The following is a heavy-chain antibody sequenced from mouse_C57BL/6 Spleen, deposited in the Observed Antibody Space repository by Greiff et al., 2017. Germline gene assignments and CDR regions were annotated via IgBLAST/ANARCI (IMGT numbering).Heavy chain of an antibody. D-gene: IGHD1-1*01. V-gene: IGHV1-26*01. Sequence: VQLQQSGPELVKPGASVKISCKASGYTFTDYYMNWVKQSHGKSLEWIGDINPNNGGTSYNQTFKGKGTLTVDKSSSTAYMELRSLTSEDSAVYYCASITTLVDYYAMDYWGQGTSVTVSS. CDR3: ASITTLVDYYAMDY. CDR1: GYTFTDYY. CDR2: INPNNGGT. J-gene: IGHJ4*01.